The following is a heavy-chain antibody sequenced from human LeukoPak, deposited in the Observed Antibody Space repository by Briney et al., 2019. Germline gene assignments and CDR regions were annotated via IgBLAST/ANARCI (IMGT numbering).Heavy chain of an antibody. J-gene: IGHJ4*02. CDR1: GFTFSSYA. Sequence: GGSLRLSCAASGFTFSSYAMHWVRQAPGKGLEWVSGISWNSGSIHYADSVKGRFTISRDNAKNSLYLQMNSLRAEDMALYYCAKASSTSPDYYFDYWGQGTLVTVSS. CDR3: AKASSTSPDYYFDY. CDR2: ISWNSGSI. D-gene: IGHD2-2*01. V-gene: IGHV3-9*03.